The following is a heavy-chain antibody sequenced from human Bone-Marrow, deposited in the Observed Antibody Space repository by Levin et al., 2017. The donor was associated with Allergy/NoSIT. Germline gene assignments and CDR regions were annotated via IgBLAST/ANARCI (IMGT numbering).Heavy chain of an antibody. CDR1: GGSFSGYH. V-gene: IGHV4-34*01. J-gene: IGHJ5*02. D-gene: IGHD3-10*01. Sequence: SQTLSLTCAVFGGSFSGYHWSWIRQSPDKGLEWIGEIDHSRSTHYSRSLRGRVTMSVSMGESKNEFSLKLTSVTAADTAVYYCARGLRYYGSGSYYNWFDVWGQGTQVLVSS. CDR3: ARGLRYYGSGSYYNWFDV. CDR2: IDHSRST.